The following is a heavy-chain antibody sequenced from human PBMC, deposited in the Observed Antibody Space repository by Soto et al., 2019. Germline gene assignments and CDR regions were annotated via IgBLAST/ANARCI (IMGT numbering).Heavy chain of an antibody. D-gene: IGHD5-12*01. CDR1: GYTFFTYD. CDR3: ARHHGPTTSENWFDP. V-gene: IGHV1-18*01. J-gene: IGHJ5*02. Sequence: ASVKVSCKASGYTFFTYDISWVRQAPGQRLEWMGWISTYSGDTKYAQKFQGRVTMTTDTSTTTAYLELRSLRSDDTAVYYCARHHGPTTSENWFDPWGQGXLVTVYS. CDR2: ISTYSGDT.